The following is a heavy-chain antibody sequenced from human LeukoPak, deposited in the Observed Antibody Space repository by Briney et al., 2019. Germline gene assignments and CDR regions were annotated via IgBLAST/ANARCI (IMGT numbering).Heavy chain of an antibody. Sequence: PGGSLRLSCAASGFTFDDYAMHWVRQAPGKGLEWVSGISWNSGSIGYADSVKGRFTISRDNAKNSLYLQMNSLRAEDTAVYYCARDLSSGSGELAFDYWGQGTLVTVSS. J-gene: IGHJ4*02. D-gene: IGHD3-16*01. CDR1: GFTFDDYA. CDR2: ISWNSGSI. CDR3: ARDLSSGSGELAFDY. V-gene: IGHV3-9*01.